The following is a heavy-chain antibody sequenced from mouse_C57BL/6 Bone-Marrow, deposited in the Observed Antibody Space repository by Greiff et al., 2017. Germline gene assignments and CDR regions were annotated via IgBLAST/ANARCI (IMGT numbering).Heavy chain of an antibody. D-gene: IGHD1-1*01. Sequence: QVQLQQPGAELVKPGASVKLSCKASGYTFTSYWMQWVQQRPGQGLEWIGEIDPSDSYTNYNQKFKGKATLTVDTSSSTAYMQLSSLTSEDSAVYYCARGGGSSSYYAMDYWGQGTSVTVAS. CDR3: ARGGGSSSYYAMDY. CDR1: GYTFTSYW. V-gene: IGHV1-50*01. J-gene: IGHJ4*01. CDR2: IDPSDSYT.